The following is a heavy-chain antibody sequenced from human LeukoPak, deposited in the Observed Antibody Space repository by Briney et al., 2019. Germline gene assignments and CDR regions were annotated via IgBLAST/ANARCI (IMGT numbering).Heavy chain of an antibody. CDR1: GGTFSSYA. Sequence: ASVKVSCKASGGTFSSYAIIWVRQAPGQGLEWMGRIIPILGIANYAQKFQGRVTITADKSTSTAYMELSSLRSEDTAVYYCARDRSTSPEYGHYYYGMDVWGQGTTVTVSS. D-gene: IGHD1-14*01. CDR2: IIPILGIA. J-gene: IGHJ6*02. CDR3: ARDRSTSPEYGHYYYGMDV. V-gene: IGHV1-69*04.